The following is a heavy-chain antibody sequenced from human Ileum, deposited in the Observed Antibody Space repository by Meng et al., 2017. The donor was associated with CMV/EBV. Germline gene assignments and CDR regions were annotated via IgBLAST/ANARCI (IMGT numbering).Heavy chain of an antibody. V-gene: IGHV4-39*07. CDR3: ARDLTNKWFYY. CDR2: MYFSGIA. J-gene: IGHJ4*02. Sequence: LPDAGPGPGKPAETLSLPCKASGDSISGGSYSWAWFRQPPVKRVEWIGSMYFSGIAHYNPSLKSRVIISLHATQKQFSLRLTSVTAADSAVYFCARDLTNKWFYYWGQGTLVTVSS. D-gene: IGHD1-26*01. CDR1: GDSISGGSYS.